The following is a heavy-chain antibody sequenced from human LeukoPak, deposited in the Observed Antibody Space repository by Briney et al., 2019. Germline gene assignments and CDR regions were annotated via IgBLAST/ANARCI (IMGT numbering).Heavy chain of an antibody. CDR1: GFTFGIYA. CDR2: ISSNGYST. J-gene: IGHJ4*02. V-gene: IGHV3-64*01. Sequence: GGSLRLSCEVSGFTFGIYAMHWVRQAPGKGLEYISGISSNGYSTYYANSVKGRFTISRDNSKNTLYLQMGSLRDEDMAVFYCAREATTKTGRVYYFDYWGQGTLVTVSS. D-gene: IGHD3-16*01. CDR3: AREATTKTGRVYYFDY.